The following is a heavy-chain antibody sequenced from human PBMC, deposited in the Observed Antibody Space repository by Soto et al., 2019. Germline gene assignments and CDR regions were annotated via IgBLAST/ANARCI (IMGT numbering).Heavy chain of an antibody. CDR3: AGSGFPGGYYYYGMDV. D-gene: IGHD3-22*01. CDR2: IIPIFGTA. Sequence: VQLVESGAEVKKPGSSVKVSCKASGGTFSSYAISWVRQAPGQGLEWMGGIIPIFGTANYAQKFQGRVTITADESTSTAYMELSSLRSEDTAVYYCAGSGFPGGYYYYGMDVWGQGTTVTVSS. CDR1: GGTFSSYA. V-gene: IGHV1-69*01. J-gene: IGHJ6*02.